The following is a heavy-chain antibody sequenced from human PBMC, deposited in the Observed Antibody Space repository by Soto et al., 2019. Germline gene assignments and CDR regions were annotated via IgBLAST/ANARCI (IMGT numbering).Heavy chain of an antibody. CDR2: ISGSGGST. D-gene: IGHD6-13*01. CDR3: AKHTAAPGKNSFDY. CDR1: GFTFSSYA. V-gene: IGHV3-23*01. Sequence: GGSLRLSCAASGFTFSSYAMSWVRQAPGKGLEWVSSISGSGGSTYYADSVKGRFTISRDNSKNTLYLQMNSLRAEDTALYYCAKHTAAPGKNSFDYWGQGTLVTVS. J-gene: IGHJ4*02.